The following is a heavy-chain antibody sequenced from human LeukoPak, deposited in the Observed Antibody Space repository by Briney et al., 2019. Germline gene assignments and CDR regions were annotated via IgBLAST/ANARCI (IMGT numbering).Heavy chain of an antibody. D-gene: IGHD3-22*01. V-gene: IGHV4-4*07. J-gene: IGHJ6*02. CDR1: GGSISNYY. Sequence: SETLSLTCTVSGGSISNYYWSWIRQPAGKGLEWIGRVYTTGNTKYNSSLKSRVTMSVDTPKNRFSLKLSSVTAADTAVYYCARDPYDSSGYYPGMDVWGQGTTVTVSS. CDR2: VYTTGNT. CDR3: ARDPYDSSGYYPGMDV.